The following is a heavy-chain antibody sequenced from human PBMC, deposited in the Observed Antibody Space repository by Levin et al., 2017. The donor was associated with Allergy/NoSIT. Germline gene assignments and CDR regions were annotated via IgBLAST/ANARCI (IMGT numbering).Heavy chain of an antibody. CDR3: AKEGGLGDAFDM. D-gene: IGHD3-16*01. CDR1: GFPLRSYA. J-gene: IGHJ3*02. V-gene: IGHV3-30-3*01. Sequence: LSLTCAASGFPLRSYALHWVRQAPGKGLEWVAVISYDGSTQYYADSVKGRFTISRDSSKNTLYLQMNSLRAEDTALYYCAKEGGLGDAFDMWGQGTMVTVSS. CDR2: ISYDGSTQ.